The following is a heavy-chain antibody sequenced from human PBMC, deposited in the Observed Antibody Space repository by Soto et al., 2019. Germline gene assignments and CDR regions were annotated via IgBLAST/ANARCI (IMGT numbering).Heavy chain of an antibody. J-gene: IGHJ6*02. CDR3: ATDQSVATIRHNCYSYGMDV. D-gene: IGHD5-12*01. CDR2: ISGSGFST. Sequence: PGGSLRLSCVASGFNFNFYAMNWVRQAPGKGLEWVAAISGSGFSTFYSDSVKGRFTISRDNSKNTLYPQMNSLRAEDTAVYYCATDQSVATIRHNCYSYGMDVWGQGTTVTVSS. V-gene: IGHV3-23*01. CDR1: GFNFNFYA.